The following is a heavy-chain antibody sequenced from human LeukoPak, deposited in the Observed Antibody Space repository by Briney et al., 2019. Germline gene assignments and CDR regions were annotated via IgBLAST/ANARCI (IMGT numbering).Heavy chain of an antibody. D-gene: IGHD3-3*01. Sequence: ASVKVSCKASGYTFTGYYMHWVRRAPGQGLEWMGWINPNSGGTNYAQKFQGRVTMTRDTSISTAYMELSRLRSDDTAVYYCARDSQNPSYYDFWSGYRNPFDYWGQGTLVTVSS. J-gene: IGHJ4*02. CDR3: ARDSQNPSYYDFWSGYRNPFDY. CDR1: GYTFTGYY. V-gene: IGHV1-2*02. CDR2: INPNSGGT.